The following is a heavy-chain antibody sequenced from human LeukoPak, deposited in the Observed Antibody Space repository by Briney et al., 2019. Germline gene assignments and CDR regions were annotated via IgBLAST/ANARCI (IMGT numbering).Heavy chain of an antibody. CDR3: ARASITARPLLSDY. J-gene: IGHJ4*02. CDR2: ISYDGSNQ. V-gene: IGHV3-30*01. D-gene: IGHD6-6*01. CDR1: GFTFSTYA. Sequence: PGGSLRLSCAASGFTFSTYAIHWVRQAPGKGLESVAVISYDGSNQYYADSVKGRFTISRDNSKNTLYLQMNSLRTEDTAVYYCARASITARPLLSDYWGQGTLVTVSS.